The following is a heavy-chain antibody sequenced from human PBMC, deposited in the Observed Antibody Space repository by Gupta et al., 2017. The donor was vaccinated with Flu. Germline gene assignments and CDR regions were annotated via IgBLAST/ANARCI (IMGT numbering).Heavy chain of an antibody. D-gene: IGHD5-18*01. V-gene: IGHV4-34*01. CDR2: INHSGST. Sequence: QVQLQQWGAGLLKPSETLSLTCAVYGGSFSGYYWSWIRQPPGKGLEWIGEINHSGSTNYNPSLKSRVTISVDTSKNQFSLKLSSVTAADTAVYYCASTAMVRDYGMDVWGQGTTVTVSS. J-gene: IGHJ6*02. CDR1: GGSFSGYY. CDR3: ASTAMVRDYGMDV.